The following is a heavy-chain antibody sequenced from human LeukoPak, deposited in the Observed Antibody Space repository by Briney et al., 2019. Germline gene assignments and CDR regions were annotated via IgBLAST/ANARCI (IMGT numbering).Heavy chain of an antibody. CDR3: AREPRGGGWEGFDY. D-gene: IGHD1-26*01. J-gene: IGHJ4*02. V-gene: IGHV4-39*07. Sequence: TSETLSLTCTVSGGSIISSTYYWGWIRQPPGKGLEWIGTMYYSGSTYDNPSLKSRVTISVDTSKNQFSLKLSSVTAADTAVYYWAREPRGGGWEGFDYWGQGTLVTVSS. CDR2: MYYSGST. CDR1: GGSIISSTYY.